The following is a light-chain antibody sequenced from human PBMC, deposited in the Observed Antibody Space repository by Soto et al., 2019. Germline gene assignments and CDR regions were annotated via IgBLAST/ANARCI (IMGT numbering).Light chain of an antibody. V-gene: IGKV4-1*01. J-gene: IGKJ5*01. CDR1: QSVLYNFNNKKY. Sequence: DIVMTQSPDSLAVSLGERATINCKSSQSVLYNFNNKKYLAWYQQKPGQPPKLLIYWASTRESGVPDRFSGSGSGTDFTLTIGSLQAEDVAGYYCQQYYSIPITFGQGTRLEIK. CDR3: QQYYSIPIT. CDR2: WAS.